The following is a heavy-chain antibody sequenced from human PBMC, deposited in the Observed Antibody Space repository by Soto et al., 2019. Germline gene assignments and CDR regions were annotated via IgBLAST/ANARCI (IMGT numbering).Heavy chain of an antibody. CDR3: ARAGYFYGSGSPLRF. J-gene: IGHJ4*02. V-gene: IGHV1-18*01. CDR2: ISAYNGDT. CDR1: GYTFSSYG. D-gene: IGHD3-10*01. Sequence: ASVKVSCKASGYTFSSYGINWVRQAPGQGLEWMGWISAYNGDTSYAQKFQGRVTMTTETSTSTAYMELRSLRFDDTAVYYCARAGYFYGSGSPLRFWGQGALVTVS.